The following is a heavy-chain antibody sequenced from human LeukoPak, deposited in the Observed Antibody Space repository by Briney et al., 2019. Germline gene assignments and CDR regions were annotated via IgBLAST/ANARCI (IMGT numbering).Heavy chain of an antibody. CDR3: TTDPINPRIRDFDWLSPVPYFDY. J-gene: IGHJ4*02. CDR1: GFTFSNAW. D-gene: IGHD3-9*01. Sequence: GGSLRLSCAASGFTFSNAWISWVRQAPGKGLEWVGRIKSITDGGTTDYAAPVKGRFTISRDDSKNTLYQQMNSLKTEDTAVYYCTTDPINPRIRDFDWLSPVPYFDYWGQGTLVTVSS. CDR2: IKSITDGGTT. V-gene: IGHV3-15*01.